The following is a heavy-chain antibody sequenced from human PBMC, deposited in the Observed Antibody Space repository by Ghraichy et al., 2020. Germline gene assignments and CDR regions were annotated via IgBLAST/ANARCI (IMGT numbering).Heavy chain of an antibody. D-gene: IGHD2-2*02. V-gene: IGHV3-30*03. J-gene: IGHJ6*02. CDR1: GFTFSSYG. CDR2: ISYDGSNK. Sequence: GGSLRLSCAASGFTFSSYGMHWVRQAPGKGLEWVAVISYDGSNKYYADSVKGRFTISRDNSKNTLYLQMNSLRAEDTAVYYCAANLVPAAIHYYYYGMDVWGQGTTVTVSS. CDR3: AANLVPAAIHYYYYGMDV.